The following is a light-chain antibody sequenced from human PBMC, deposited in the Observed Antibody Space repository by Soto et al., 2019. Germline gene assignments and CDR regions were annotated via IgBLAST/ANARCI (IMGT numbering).Light chain of an antibody. J-gene: IGLJ1*01. Sequence: QSALTQPASVSGSPGQSITISWTGTSGDVGGYNYVSWYQQHPGKAPKLMIYDVSNRPSGVSNRFSGSKSGNTASLTISGLQAEDEADYYCSSYTSSSTLVVFGTGTKLTVL. CDR1: SGDVGGYNY. CDR3: SSYTSSSTLVV. CDR2: DVS. V-gene: IGLV2-14*01.